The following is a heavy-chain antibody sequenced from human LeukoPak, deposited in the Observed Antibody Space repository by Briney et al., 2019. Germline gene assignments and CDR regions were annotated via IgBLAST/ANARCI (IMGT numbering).Heavy chain of an antibody. D-gene: IGHD1-14*01. Sequence: ASVKVSCKASGYTFINYYMHWVRQAPGHGLEWMGIINPSSGSTIYAQKFQGRVTMTRDTSTSTVYMELSSLTSGDTAVYYCATSDSTTGNWFDPWGQGTRVSVSS. CDR2: INPSSGST. V-gene: IGHV1-46*01. CDR1: GYTFINYY. J-gene: IGHJ5*02. CDR3: ATSDSTTGNWFDP.